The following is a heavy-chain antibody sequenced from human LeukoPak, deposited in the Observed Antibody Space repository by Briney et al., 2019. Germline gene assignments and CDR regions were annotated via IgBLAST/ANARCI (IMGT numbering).Heavy chain of an antibody. CDR2: ISYDGSNK. Sequence: GGSLRLSCAASGFTFSSYAMHWVRQAPGKGLEWVAVISYDGSNKYYADSVKGRFTISRDNSKNTLYLQMNGLRAEDTAVYYCAKERVWGIPEAPDYWGQGTLVTVSS. J-gene: IGHJ4*02. D-gene: IGHD3-16*01. CDR1: GFTFSSYA. V-gene: IGHV3-30-3*01. CDR3: AKERVWGIPEAPDY.